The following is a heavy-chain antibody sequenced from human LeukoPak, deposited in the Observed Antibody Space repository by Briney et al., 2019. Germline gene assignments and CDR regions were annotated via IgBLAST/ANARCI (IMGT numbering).Heavy chain of an antibody. J-gene: IGHJ5*02. CDR3: ARLPTGFPNGSEP. Sequence: PSETLSLTCTVSGGSIISSSYNWGWIRQPPGKGLEWIGTIYYSGTTYYNPSLQSRVTISVDTSKNEFSLKVNSVTAADTAVYYCARLPTGFPNGSEPWGQGTRVTVSS. D-gene: IGHD2-15*01. CDR1: GGSIISSSYN. V-gene: IGHV4-39*01. CDR2: IYYSGTT.